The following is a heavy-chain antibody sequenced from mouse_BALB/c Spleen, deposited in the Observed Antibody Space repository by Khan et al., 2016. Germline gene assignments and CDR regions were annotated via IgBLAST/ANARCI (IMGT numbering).Heavy chain of an antibody. V-gene: IGHV1S137*01. Sequence: QVQLKQSGAELVRPGVSVKISCKGSGYTFTDYAMHWVKQSHAKSLEWIGVISTYYGDASYNQKFKGKATMTVDKSSSTAYMELARLTSEDSAIYYCARQLGLREGFAYWGQGTLVTVSA. J-gene: IGHJ3*01. CDR2: ISTYYGDA. D-gene: IGHD3-1*01. CDR1: GYTFTDYA. CDR3: ARQLGLREGFAY.